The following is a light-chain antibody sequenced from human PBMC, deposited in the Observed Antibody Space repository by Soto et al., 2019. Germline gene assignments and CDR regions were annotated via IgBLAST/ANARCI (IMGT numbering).Light chain of an antibody. CDR1: QSVTSNY. CDR3: QQYGSSPQT. Sequence: ESVLTQSPGTLSLSPGETATLSCRASQSVTSNYLAWYQQKPGQAPRLLIYGASSRATGIPDRFTGSGSGTDFTLTLSRLEPEDFAVYYCQQYGSSPQTFGQGTKLEIK. V-gene: IGKV3-20*01. CDR2: GAS. J-gene: IGKJ2*01.